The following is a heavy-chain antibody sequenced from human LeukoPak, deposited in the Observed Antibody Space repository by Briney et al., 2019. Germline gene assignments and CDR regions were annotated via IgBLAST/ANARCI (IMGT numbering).Heavy chain of an antibody. Sequence: GGSLRLSCAASGFTFSSYSMNWVRQAPGKGLEWVSYISSSSSTIYYADSVKGRFTISRDNAKNSLYLQMNSLRAEDTAVYYCARDKGDYHTSGSLFVFGGQGTLVTVSS. CDR3: ARDKGDYHTSGSLFVF. CDR2: ISSSSSTI. D-gene: IGHD3-22*01. CDR1: GFTFSSYS. J-gene: IGHJ4*02. V-gene: IGHV3-48*01.